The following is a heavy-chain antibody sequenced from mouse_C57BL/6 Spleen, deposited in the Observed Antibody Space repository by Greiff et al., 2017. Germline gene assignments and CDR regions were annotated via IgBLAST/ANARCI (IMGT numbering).Heavy chain of an antibody. D-gene: IGHD2-1*01. V-gene: IGHV1-52*01. J-gene: IGHJ3*01. CDR1: GYTFTSYW. Sequence: QVQLQQPGAELVRPGSSVKLSCKASGYTFTSYWMHWVKQRPIQGLEWIGNIDPSDSETHYNQKFKDKATLTVDKSSSTAYMQLSSLTSEDSAVYYGARGNWSSWFAYWGQGTLVTVSA. CDR3: ARGNWSSWFAY. CDR2: IDPSDSET.